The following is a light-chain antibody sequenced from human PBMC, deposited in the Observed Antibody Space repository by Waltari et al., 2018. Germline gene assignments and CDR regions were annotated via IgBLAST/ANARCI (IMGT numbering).Light chain of an antibody. Sequence: DITMTQSPSSLSASVGDRVTITCRASQRISSFINWYQQKPGKAPKLLIYAASTLQSGVPSSFSGSGSGTDFTLTITSLQPEDFATYYCQQSYTSPYTFGQGTKLEIK. J-gene: IGKJ2*01. V-gene: IGKV1-39*01. CDR1: QRISSF. CDR2: AAS. CDR3: QQSYTSPYT.